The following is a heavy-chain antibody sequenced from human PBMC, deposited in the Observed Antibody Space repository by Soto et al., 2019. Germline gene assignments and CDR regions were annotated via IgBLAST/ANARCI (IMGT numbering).Heavy chain of an antibody. CDR1: GFTFSTYG. CDR2: ITGSGGTT. J-gene: IGHJ3*02. CDR3: LGNWI. D-gene: IGHD3-16*01. V-gene: IGHV3-23*01. Sequence: EEQLLESGGGLVQPGGSLRLSCAASGFTFSTYGMGWVRQAPGKGLDWVSSITGSGGTTYYADSVKGRFTISRDNSNNMLYLQMNSLRADDTAVYYCLGNWIGGKGTMVTVSS.